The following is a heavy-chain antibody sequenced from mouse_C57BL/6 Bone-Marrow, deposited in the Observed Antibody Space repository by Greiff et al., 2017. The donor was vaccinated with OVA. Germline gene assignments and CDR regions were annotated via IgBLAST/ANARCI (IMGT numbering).Heavy chain of an antibody. D-gene: IGHD1-1*01. CDR2: IDPSSGGT. V-gene: IGHV1-72*01. CDR1: GYTFTSYW. J-gene: IGHJ2*01. CDR3: AREGYGTPYYFDY. Sequence: QVQLQQPGAELVKPGASVKLSCKASGYTFTSYWMHWVKQRPGRGLEWIGRIDPSSGGTKYNEKFKSKATLTVDKTSSTAYMQLSSLTSEDSAVYYCAREGYGTPYYFDYWGQGTTLTVSS.